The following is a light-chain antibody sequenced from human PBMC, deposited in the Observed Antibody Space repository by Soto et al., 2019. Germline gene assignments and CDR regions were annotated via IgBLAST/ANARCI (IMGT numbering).Light chain of an antibody. CDR2: GAS. Sequence: IVLTQSPGTLSLSPGEGATLSCRASQTVSSSSLAWYQQKPGQAPRLLIFGASTRAAGFPDRFSGSGSGTDFTLTISRLEPEDFAVYYCQQYGSSPRTFGQGTKVDIK. CDR1: QTVSSSS. V-gene: IGKV3-20*01. J-gene: IGKJ1*01. CDR3: QQYGSSPRT.